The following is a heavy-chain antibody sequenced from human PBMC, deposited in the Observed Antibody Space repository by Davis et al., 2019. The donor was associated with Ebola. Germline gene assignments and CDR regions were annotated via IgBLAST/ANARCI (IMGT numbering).Heavy chain of an antibody. V-gene: IGHV5-51*01. CDR2: IYPGDSDI. Sequence: GESLKISCQTSGYTFTIYWIAWVRQMPGKGLEWMGIIYPGDSDIRYSPSFQGQVTISADKSISTAYLQWSSLKASDTAMYYCARQLGYCTNGVCYTGGWFDPWGQGTLVTVSS. D-gene: IGHD2-8*01. CDR3: ARQLGYCTNGVCYTGGWFDP. CDR1: GYTFTIYW. J-gene: IGHJ5*02.